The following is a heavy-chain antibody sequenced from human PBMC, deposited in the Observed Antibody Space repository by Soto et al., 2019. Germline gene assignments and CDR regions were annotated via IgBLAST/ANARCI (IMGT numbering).Heavy chain of an antibody. CDR2: INHSGST. Sequence: QVQLQQWGAGLLKPSETLSLTCAVYGGSFSGYYWSWIRQPPGKGLEWIGEINHSGSTTYNPSHKSRVTISVDTSKNQFSLKLSSVTAADTAVYYCATSRRAFDYWGQGTLVTVSS. J-gene: IGHJ4*02. V-gene: IGHV4-34*01. CDR1: GGSFSGYY. CDR3: ATSRRAFDY.